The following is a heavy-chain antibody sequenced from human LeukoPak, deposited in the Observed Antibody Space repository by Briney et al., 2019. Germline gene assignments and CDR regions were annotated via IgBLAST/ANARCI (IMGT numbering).Heavy chain of an antibody. Sequence: ASVKVSCKASGDIFSSYAISWVRQAPGQGLEWMGGIIPIFGTANYAQKFQGRVTITADESTSTAYMELSSLRSEDTAVYYCAREKEDYYDSSGSSPCYWGQGTLVTVSS. CDR2: IIPIFGTA. J-gene: IGHJ4*02. CDR3: AREKEDYYDSSGSSPCY. V-gene: IGHV1-69*13. CDR1: GDIFSSYA. D-gene: IGHD3-22*01.